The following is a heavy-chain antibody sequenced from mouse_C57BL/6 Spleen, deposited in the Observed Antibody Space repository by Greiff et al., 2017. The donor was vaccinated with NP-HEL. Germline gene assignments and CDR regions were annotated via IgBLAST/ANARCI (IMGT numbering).Heavy chain of an antibody. J-gene: IGHJ4*01. CDR2: IDPSDSYT. CDR1: GYTFTSYW. CDR3: ARYDGGDYGDYAMDY. Sequence: VQLQQSGAELVMPGASVKLSCKASGYTFTSYWMHWVKQRPGQGLEWIGEIDPSDSYTNYNQKFKGKSTLTVDKSSSTAYMQLSSLTSEDSAVYDCARYDGGDYGDYAMDYWGQGTSVTVSS. D-gene: IGHD2-13*01. V-gene: IGHV1-69*01.